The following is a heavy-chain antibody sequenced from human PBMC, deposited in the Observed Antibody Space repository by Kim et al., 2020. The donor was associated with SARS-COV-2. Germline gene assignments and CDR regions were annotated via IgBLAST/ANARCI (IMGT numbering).Heavy chain of an antibody. CDR1: GFRFSAYW. CDR3: AKHVMGARAVDQ. J-gene: IGHJ4*02. V-gene: IGHV3-7*03. Sequence: GGSLRLSCTVSGFRFSAYWMTWVRQAPGKGLEWVANTNHDGTEKYFVDSVKGRFTISRDNAKNSLYLQMNSLTPDDTGVYYCAKHVMGARAVDQWGQGILVTVSS. D-gene: IGHD2-8*01. CDR2: TNHDGTEK.